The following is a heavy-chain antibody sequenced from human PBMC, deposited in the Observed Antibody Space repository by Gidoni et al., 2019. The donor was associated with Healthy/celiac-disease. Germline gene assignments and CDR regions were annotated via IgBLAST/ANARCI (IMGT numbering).Heavy chain of an antibody. CDR1: GYPFTGYD. J-gene: IGHJ6*02. D-gene: IGHD2-2*01. CDR2: INPNSGGT. V-gene: IGHV1-2*02. CDR3: ERVIPAAHIYYGMDV. Sequence: QVQLVQSGADVKKPGASVTVSCKASGYPFTGYDMHWVRQAPGQGLEWMGWINPNSGGTNYAQKFQGRVTMTMDTYISTAYMELSRLRSDDTAVYYCERVIPAAHIYYGMDVWGQGTTVTVSS.